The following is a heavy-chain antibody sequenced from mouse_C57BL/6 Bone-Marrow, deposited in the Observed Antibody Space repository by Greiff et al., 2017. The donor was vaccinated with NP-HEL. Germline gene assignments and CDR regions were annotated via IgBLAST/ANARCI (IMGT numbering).Heavy chain of an antibody. D-gene: IGHD1-1*01. CDR2: INPGSGGT. V-gene: IGHV1-54*01. CDR3: ARSGDYDGSSSYWYFAV. CDR1: GYAFTNYL. Sequence: VQLQQSGAELVRPGTSVKVSCKASGYAFTNYLIEWVKQRPGQGLEWIGVINPGSGGTNYNEKFKGKATLTADKSSSTAYMQLSSLTSEDSAVYFCARSGDYDGSSSYWYFAVWGTGTTVTVSA. J-gene: IGHJ1*03.